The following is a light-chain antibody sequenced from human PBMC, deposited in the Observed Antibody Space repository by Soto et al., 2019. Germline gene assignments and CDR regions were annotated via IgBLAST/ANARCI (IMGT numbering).Light chain of an antibody. CDR3: QHYHSFSIT. J-gene: IGKJ5*01. CDR1: QSVTNN. V-gene: IGKV3-15*01. CDR2: GAS. Sequence: EIVMTQSPATLSASPGERATLSCRVSQSVTNNLAWYQQKAGQAPRLLIYGASTRATGIPSTFSGSGSGTEFSLTISNLRPDDFATYYCQHYHSFSITFGQGTRLEIK.